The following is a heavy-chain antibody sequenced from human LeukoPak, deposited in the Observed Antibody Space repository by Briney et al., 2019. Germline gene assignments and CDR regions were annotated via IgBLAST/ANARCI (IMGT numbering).Heavy chain of an antibody. CDR2: IKEDGSEK. V-gene: IGHV3-7*01. J-gene: IGHJ6*03. CDR1: GFTFNNYW. Sequence: SGGSLRLSCAASGFTFNNYWMGWVRQAPGKGLEWVANIKEDGSEKNYVDSVKGRFTISRDNAKNSLYLQMSSLRAADTAVYYCARVMAASVWCSYGSYYYYYYMDVWGKGTTVTVSS. D-gene: IGHD3-16*01. CDR3: ARVMAASVWCSYGSYYYYYYMDV.